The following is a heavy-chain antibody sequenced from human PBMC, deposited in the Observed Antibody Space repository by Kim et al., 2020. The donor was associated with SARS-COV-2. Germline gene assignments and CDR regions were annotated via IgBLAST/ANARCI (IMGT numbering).Heavy chain of an antibody. CDR1: GGSFSGYY. D-gene: IGHD6-25*01. J-gene: IGHJ4*02. CDR3: ARGQAAAGVDY. Sequence: SETLSLTCAVYGGSFSGYYWSWIRQPPGKGLEWIGEINHSGSTNYNPSLKSRVTISVDTSKNQFSLKLSSVTAADTAVYYCARGQAAAGVDYWGQGTLVT. V-gene: IGHV4-34*01. CDR2: INHSGST.